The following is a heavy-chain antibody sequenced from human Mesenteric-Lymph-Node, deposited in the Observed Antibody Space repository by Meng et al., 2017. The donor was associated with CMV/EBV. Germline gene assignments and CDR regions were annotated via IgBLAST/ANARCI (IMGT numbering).Heavy chain of an antibody. D-gene: IGHD3-16*01. V-gene: IGHV3-48*03. Sequence: SLKISCSASGFTFSSYEMNWVRQAPGKGLEWLSYVSSSGNNIYYADSVKGRFTLSRDNAKDSLYLQMNSLRAEDTAVYYCARERGGYDYFDYWGQGTLVTVSS. CDR1: GFTFSSYE. CDR3: ARERGGYDYFDY. J-gene: IGHJ4*02. CDR2: VSSSGNNI.